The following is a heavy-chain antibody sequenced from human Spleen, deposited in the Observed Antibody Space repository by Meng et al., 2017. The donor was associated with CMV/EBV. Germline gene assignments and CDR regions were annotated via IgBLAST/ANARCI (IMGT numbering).Heavy chain of an antibody. Sequence: GGPLKISCAASGFSFGTYSRNWVRQAPGKGLEWVSSISSSSYYIYYADSVKGRVTISRDNAKNSLYLQMNSLRAEDTAVYYCARKSYYYYGMDVWGQGTTVTVSS. CDR1: GFSFGTYS. CDR3: ARKSYYYYGMDV. J-gene: IGHJ6*02. CDR2: ISSSSYYI. V-gene: IGHV3-21*01.